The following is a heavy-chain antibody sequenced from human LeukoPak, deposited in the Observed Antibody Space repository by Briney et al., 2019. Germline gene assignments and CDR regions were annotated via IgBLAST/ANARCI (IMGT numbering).Heavy chain of an antibody. V-gene: IGHV3-23*01. J-gene: IGHJ4*02. Sequence: GGSLRLPCSTSGFTFKNFALSWVRQAPGKGLEWVATIPYRAGKSYYADSVQGRFSISRGDSAKTVYLHLNSLRAGDTAIYYCAKVYCSSPRCFLPFDYWGQGTLVTVSS. CDR1: GFTFKNFA. D-gene: IGHD2-2*01. CDR2: IPYRAGKS. CDR3: AKVYCSSPRCFLPFDY.